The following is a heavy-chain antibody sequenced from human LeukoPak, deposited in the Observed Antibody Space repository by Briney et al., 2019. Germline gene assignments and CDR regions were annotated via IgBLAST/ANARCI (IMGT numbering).Heavy chain of an antibody. CDR2: IIPIFGTA. V-gene: IGHV1-69*13. Sequence: SVKVSCKASGYTFTSYYMHWVRQAPGQGLEWMGGIIPIFGTANYAQKFQGRVTITADESTSTAYMELSSLRSEDTAIYYCASSKDYHDSSGYARTLDYWGQGTLVTVSS. CDR1: GYTFTSYY. J-gene: IGHJ4*02. CDR3: ASSKDYHDSSGYARTLDY. D-gene: IGHD3-22*01.